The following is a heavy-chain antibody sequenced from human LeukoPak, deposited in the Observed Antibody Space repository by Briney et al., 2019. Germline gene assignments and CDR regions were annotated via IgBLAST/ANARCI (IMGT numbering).Heavy chain of an antibody. CDR3: STAKFDN. J-gene: IGHJ4*02. CDR2: NNIDSITV. V-gene: IGHV3-48*01. Sequence: PGGPLRLSCAASGFPLSSYSINWVRQAPGKGLEWVSYNNIDSITVNYADSVKGRFTISRDNAINSLYLQMNSLRAEDTAVYYCSTAKFDNWGQGTLVTVSS. CDR1: GFPLSSYS.